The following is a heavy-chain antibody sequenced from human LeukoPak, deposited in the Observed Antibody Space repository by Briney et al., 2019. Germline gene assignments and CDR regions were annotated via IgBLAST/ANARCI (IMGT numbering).Heavy chain of an antibody. CDR2: IIPILGIA. CDR1: GGTFSSYA. D-gene: IGHD3-16*01. V-gene: IGHV1-69*04. Sequence: SVKVSCKASGGTFSSYAISWVRQAPGQGLEWMGRIIPILGIANYAQKFQGRVTITADKSTSTAYMELSSLRSEDTAVYYCAKSGAYDYSCNWFDPWGQGTLVTVSS. CDR3: AKSGAYDYSCNWFDP. J-gene: IGHJ5*02.